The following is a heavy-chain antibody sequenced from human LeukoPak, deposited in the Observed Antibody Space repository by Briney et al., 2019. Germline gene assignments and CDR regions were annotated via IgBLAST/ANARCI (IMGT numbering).Heavy chain of an antibody. J-gene: IGHJ4*02. CDR3: ARDLSGVTGYTYGRGIDY. CDR2: IKKDGGEK. V-gene: IGHV3-7*01. Sequence: GGSLRLSCAASGFTFSSYWMSWVRQAPGKGLEWVANIKKDGGEKYYVDSVKGRFTISRDNAKTSLYLQMNSLRAEDTAVYYCARDLSGVTGYTYGRGIDYWGQGTLVTVSS. D-gene: IGHD5-18*01. CDR1: GFTFSSYW.